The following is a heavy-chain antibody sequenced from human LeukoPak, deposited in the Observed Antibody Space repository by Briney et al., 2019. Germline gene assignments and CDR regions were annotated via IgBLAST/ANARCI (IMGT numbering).Heavy chain of an antibody. Sequence: GSSVKVSCKASGGTFSSYAISWVRQAPGQGLEWMGGIIPIFGTANYAQKFQGRVTITADESTSTAYMELSSLRFEDTAVYYCARDLRDFWSGLQFDYWGQGTLVTVSS. CDR3: ARDLRDFWSGLQFDY. D-gene: IGHD3-3*01. V-gene: IGHV1-69*01. CDR2: IIPIFGTA. CDR1: GGTFSSYA. J-gene: IGHJ4*02.